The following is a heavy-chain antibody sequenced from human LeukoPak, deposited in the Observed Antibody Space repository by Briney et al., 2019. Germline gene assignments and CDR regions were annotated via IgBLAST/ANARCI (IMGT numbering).Heavy chain of an antibody. Sequence: ASVKASCKASAYTFTSYGISWVRPAPGQGLEWLGWISAYNGNTNYAQKLPGRVTMTTDTSTSTAYMELRSLRSDDTAVYYCARDNPPPWYYYDSSGFYYMDVWGKGTTVTVSS. D-gene: IGHD3-22*01. V-gene: IGHV1-18*01. CDR1: AYTFTSYG. CDR3: ARDNPPPWYYYDSSGFYYMDV. J-gene: IGHJ6*03. CDR2: ISAYNGNT.